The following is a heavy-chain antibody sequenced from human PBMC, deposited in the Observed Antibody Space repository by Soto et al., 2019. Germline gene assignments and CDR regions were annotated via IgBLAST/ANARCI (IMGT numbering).Heavy chain of an antibody. V-gene: IGHV3-30-3*01. CDR1: GFTFSSHA. J-gene: IGHJ4*02. D-gene: IGHD6-19*01. CDR3: VRDRVVAGIGEVDY. Sequence: QVQLEESGGGVVQPGRSLRLSCAASGFTFSSHAMHWVRQAPGKGLEWVAVTSYDGSKKYYADSVKGRFTISRDNFKNRLHLQMDSLRPEDTAVYHCVRDRVVAGIGEVDYWGQGTLVTVSS. CDR2: TSYDGSKK.